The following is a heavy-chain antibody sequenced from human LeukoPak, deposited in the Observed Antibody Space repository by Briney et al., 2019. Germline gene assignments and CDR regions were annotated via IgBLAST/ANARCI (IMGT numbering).Heavy chain of an antibody. CDR3: ARASPRFLEWKNWFDP. CDR2: INPSGGST. CDR1: GYTFTSYY. V-gene: IGHV1-46*01. Sequence: ASVKVSCKASGYTFTSYYMHWVRQAPGQGLEWMGIINPSGGSTSYAQKFQGRVTMTRDTSTSTVYMELSSLRSEDTAVYYCARASPRFLEWKNWFDPWGQGTLVTVSS. J-gene: IGHJ5*02. D-gene: IGHD3-3*01.